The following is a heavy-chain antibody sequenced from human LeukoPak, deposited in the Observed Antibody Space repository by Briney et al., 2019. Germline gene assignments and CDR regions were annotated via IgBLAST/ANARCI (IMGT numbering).Heavy chain of an antibody. V-gene: IGHV3-23*01. CDR1: GFTFSSYA. D-gene: IGHD2-2*02. Sequence: PGGSLRLSCAASGFTFSSYAMGWVRQAPGKGLEWVSAISGSGGSTYYADSVKGRFTISRDNSKNTLYLQMNSLRAEDTAVYYCAMGGAAAIVPYYYYGMDIWGQGTTVTVSS. CDR3: AMGGAAAIVPYYYYGMDI. J-gene: IGHJ6*02. CDR2: ISGSGGST.